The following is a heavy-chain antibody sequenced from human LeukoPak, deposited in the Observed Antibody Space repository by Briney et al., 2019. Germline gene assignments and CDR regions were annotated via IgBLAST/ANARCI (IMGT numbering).Heavy chain of an antibody. CDR2: IKFDGSER. Sequence: TGGSLRLSCTASGFAFSRYWMTWVRQAPGQGLEWVANIKFDGSERYFVDSVGGRFTISRDNAKNSLYLQMNSLRAEDTAVYYCARDDEPIAAAGPFDYWGQGTLVTVSS. V-gene: IGHV3-7*01. J-gene: IGHJ4*02. CDR1: GFAFSRYW. D-gene: IGHD6-13*01. CDR3: ARDDEPIAAAGPFDY.